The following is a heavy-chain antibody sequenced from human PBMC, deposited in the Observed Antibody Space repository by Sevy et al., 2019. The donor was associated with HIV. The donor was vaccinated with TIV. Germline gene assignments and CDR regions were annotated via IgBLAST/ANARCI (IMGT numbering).Heavy chain of an antibody. Sequence: GGSLRLSCTASGFTFSDAWMSWVRQAPGKGLEWVGRIKSETDGGITDFAAPVKGRFSISRDDSRNMVFLQMNSLKTEDTALYYCTTDPKYYDIVSSEEIGAFDVWGQGTMVTVSS. V-gene: IGHV3-15*01. CDR2: IKSETDGGIT. CDR3: TTDPKYYDIVSSEEIGAFDV. D-gene: IGHD3-9*01. J-gene: IGHJ3*01. CDR1: GFTFSDAW.